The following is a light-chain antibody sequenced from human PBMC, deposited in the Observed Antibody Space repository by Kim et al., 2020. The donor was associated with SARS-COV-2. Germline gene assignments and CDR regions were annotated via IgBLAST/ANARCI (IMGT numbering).Light chain of an antibody. J-gene: IGLJ1*01. Sequence: QCGTISCSGSNSNRGAIYDVNGYQQLPGTAPKLLIYGNINRPSGVPDRFSGSKSGTSASLAITGLQAEDDADYYCQSYDSSLTAYVFGTGTKVTVL. CDR1: NSNRGAIYD. CDR3: QSYDSSLTAYV. CDR2: GNI. V-gene: IGLV1-40*01.